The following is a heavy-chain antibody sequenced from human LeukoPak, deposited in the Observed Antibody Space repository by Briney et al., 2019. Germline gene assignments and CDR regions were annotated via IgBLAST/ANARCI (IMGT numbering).Heavy chain of an antibody. J-gene: IGHJ6*02. V-gene: IGHV3-30-3*01. CDR1: GFTFSSYA. CDR3: ARGLGIYYDSSGYYWAPAGSDL. D-gene: IGHD3-22*01. CDR2: ISYDGSNK. Sequence: GGSLRLSCAASGFTFSSYAMPWVRQAPGKGLEWVAVISYDGSNKYYADSVKGRFTISRDNSKNTLYLQMNSLRAEDTAVYYCARGLGIYYDSSGYYWAPAGSDLWGQGTTVTVSS.